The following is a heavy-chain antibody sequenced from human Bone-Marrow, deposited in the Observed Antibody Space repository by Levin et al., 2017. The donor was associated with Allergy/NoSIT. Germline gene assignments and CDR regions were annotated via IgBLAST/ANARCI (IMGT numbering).Heavy chain of an antibody. J-gene: IGHJ6*02. CDR1: GYTFTSYD. CDR2: INPNSGDT. Sequence: GASVKVSCKASGYTFTSYDISWVRQTTGQGLEWMGRINPNSGDTVYAQKFQGRVTMTRDTSKNTAYMELSRLTSDDTAVYFCASDSSVFSYHGMDVWVQGTTVIVSS. CDR3: ASDSSVFSYHGMDV. D-gene: IGHD2-2*01. V-gene: IGHV1-8*01.